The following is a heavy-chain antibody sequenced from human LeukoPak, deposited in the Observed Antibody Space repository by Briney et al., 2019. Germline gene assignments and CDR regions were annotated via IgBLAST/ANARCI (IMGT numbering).Heavy chain of an antibody. D-gene: IGHD3-10*01. CDR3: AVHRLVRGVIY. Sequence: SETLSLTCTVSGDSISTYYWSWIRQPPGKGLEWIGYIYYSGSTNHNPSLKSRVTISGDTSKNQFSLKLSSVTAADTAVYYCAVHRLVRGVIYWGLGTLVTVSS. J-gene: IGHJ4*02. CDR1: GDSISTYY. V-gene: IGHV4-59*01. CDR2: IYYSGST.